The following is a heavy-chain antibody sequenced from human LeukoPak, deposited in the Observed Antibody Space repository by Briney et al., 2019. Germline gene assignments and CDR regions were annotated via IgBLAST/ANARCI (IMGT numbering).Heavy chain of an antibody. Sequence: SVKVSCKASGGTFSSYAISWVRQAPGQGLEWMGRIIPILGIANYAQKFQGRVMITADKSTSTAYMELSSLRSEDTAVYYCAREPHYGDPYYFDYWGQGTLVTVSS. CDR1: GGTFSSYA. D-gene: IGHD4-17*01. J-gene: IGHJ4*02. CDR3: AREPHYGDPYYFDY. CDR2: IIPILGIA. V-gene: IGHV1-69*04.